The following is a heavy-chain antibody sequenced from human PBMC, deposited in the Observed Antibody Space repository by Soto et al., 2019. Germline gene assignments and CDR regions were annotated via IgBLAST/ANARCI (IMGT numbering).Heavy chain of an antibody. CDR1: GFTFSSYG. D-gene: IGHD3-22*01. Sequence: PGGSLRLSCAASGFTFSSYGMHWVRQAPGKGLEWVAVIWYDGSNKYYADSVKGRFTISRDNSKNTLYLQMNSLRAEDTAVYYCARESGNYYDSSGSAYYFDYWGQGTLVTVSS. CDR3: ARESGNYYDSSGSAYYFDY. J-gene: IGHJ4*02. V-gene: IGHV3-33*01. CDR2: IWYDGSNK.